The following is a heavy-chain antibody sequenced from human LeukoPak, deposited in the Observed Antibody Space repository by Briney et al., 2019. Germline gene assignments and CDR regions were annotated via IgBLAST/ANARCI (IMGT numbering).Heavy chain of an antibody. CDR3: AKGRGSYTTSALDY. Sequence: GRSLRLSCAASGFTFDDYAMHWVRQAPGKGLGWVSSISWNSGSIGYADSVKGRFTISRDNAKNSLYLQMNSLRAEDTALYYCAKGRGSYTTSALDYWGQGTLVTVSS. J-gene: IGHJ4*02. CDR1: GFTFDDYA. D-gene: IGHD1-26*01. CDR2: ISWNSGSI. V-gene: IGHV3-9*01.